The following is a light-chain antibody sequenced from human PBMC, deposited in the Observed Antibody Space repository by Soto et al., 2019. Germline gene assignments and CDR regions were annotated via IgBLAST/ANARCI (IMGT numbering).Light chain of an antibody. J-gene: IGLJ2*01. Sequence: QLVLTQPPSVSGPPGQGVTISCTGGTSNIGAGYDVHWYRQLPGTAPKLLIYGNSNRPSGVPDRISGSKSGTSASLAITGLQAKDEADYYCQSYDSSLSGVVFGGGTKLTVL. CDR2: GNS. CDR1: TSNIGAGYD. CDR3: QSYDSSLSGVV. V-gene: IGLV1-40*01.